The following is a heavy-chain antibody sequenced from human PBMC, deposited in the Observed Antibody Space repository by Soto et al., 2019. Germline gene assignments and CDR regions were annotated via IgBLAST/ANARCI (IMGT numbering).Heavy chain of an antibody. D-gene: IGHD4-17*01. V-gene: IGHV1-69*01. CDR1: GGTFSSYA. J-gene: IGHJ6*02. CDR2: IIPIFGTA. CDR3: ARIMTTVTMAGGYYYGMDV. Sequence: QVQLVQSGAEVKKPGSSVKVSCKASGGTFSSYAISWVRQAPGQGLEWMGGIIPIFGTANYAQTFQGRVTITADESTSTAYMEMSSLRSEDTAVYYCARIMTTVTMAGGYYYGMDVWGQGTTVTVSS.